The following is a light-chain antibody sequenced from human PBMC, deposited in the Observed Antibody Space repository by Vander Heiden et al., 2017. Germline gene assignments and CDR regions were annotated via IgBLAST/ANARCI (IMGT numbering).Light chain of an antibody. J-gene: IGLJ2*01. Sequence: SYELSQPSSVSVSPRQTARITCSGDVLAKKYARWFQQKPGQAPVLVSYKDSERPSGIPERFSGSSSGTTVTLTISGAQVEDEADYYCYSAADNTVVFGGGTKLTVL. CDR3: YSAADNTVV. V-gene: IGLV3-27*01. CDR2: KDS. CDR1: VLAKKY.